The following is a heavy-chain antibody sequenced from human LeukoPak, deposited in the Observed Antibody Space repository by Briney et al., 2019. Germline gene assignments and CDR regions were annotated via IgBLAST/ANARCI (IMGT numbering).Heavy chain of an antibody. V-gene: IGHV3-43*01. CDR3: ARDIYDSGDFRGDF. D-gene: IGHD3-22*01. Sequence: GGSLRLSCAVSGFDFGDYTMHWVRQPPGKGLEWVSLISWNSGSIKYTESVKGRFTISRDNSKNSLYLQMSSLRTEDTALYYCARDIYDSGDFRGDFWGQGTLATVSS. CDR1: GFDFGDYT. J-gene: IGHJ4*02. CDR2: ISWNSGSI.